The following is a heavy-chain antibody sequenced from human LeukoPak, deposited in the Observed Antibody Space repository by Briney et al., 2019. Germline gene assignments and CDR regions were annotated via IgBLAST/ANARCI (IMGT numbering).Heavy chain of an antibody. CDR2: IYYSGST. D-gene: IGHD2-15*01. CDR1: GGSISSSSYY. J-gene: IGHJ4*02. Sequence: PSETLSLTCTVSGGSISSSSYYWGWIRQPPGKGLEWIGSIYYSGSTYYNPSLKSRVTISVDTSKNQFSLKPSSVTAADTAVYYCARQDVVVVAATPDVFDYWGQGTLVTVSS. V-gene: IGHV4-39*01. CDR3: ARQDVVVVAATPDVFDY.